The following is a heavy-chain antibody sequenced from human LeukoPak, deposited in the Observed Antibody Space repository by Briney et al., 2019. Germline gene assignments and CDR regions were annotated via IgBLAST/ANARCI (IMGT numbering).Heavy chain of an antibody. CDR1: GFTFSNYA. CDR3: AKESLRVVPSATFDY. D-gene: IGHD2-2*01. Sequence: PGRSPRLSCAASGFTFSNYAMHWVRQAPGKGLEYVSAISSNGGSTYYANSVKGRFTISRDNSKNTLYLQMHSLRAEDTAVYYCAKESLRVVPSATFDYWGQGTLVTVSS. CDR2: ISSNGGST. V-gene: IGHV3-64*01. J-gene: IGHJ4*02.